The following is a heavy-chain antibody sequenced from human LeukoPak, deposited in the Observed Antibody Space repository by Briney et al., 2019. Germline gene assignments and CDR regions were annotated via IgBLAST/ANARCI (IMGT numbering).Heavy chain of an antibody. CDR1: GFTFSSYA. V-gene: IGHV3-33*08. J-gene: IGHJ6*02. CDR2: IWYDGSNK. Sequence: PGGSLRLSCAASGFTFSSYAMHWVRQAPGKGLEWVAVIWYDGSNKYYADSVKGRFTISRDNSKNTLYLQMNSLRAEDTAVYYCARDLYYDFWTLPLGRDYYYYGMDVWGQGTTVTVSS. D-gene: IGHD3-3*01. CDR3: ARDLYYDFWTLPLGRDYYYYGMDV.